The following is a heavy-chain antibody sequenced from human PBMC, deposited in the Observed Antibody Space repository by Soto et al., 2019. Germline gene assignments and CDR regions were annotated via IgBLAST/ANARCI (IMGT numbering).Heavy chain of an antibody. J-gene: IGHJ4*02. D-gene: IGHD3-10*01. Sequence: EVQLVESGGGLVQPGGSLRLSCAASGFTFNSYSMNWVRQAPGKGLEWVSYISSSSSTIYYADSVKGRFTISRDNAKNSLYLQMNSLRDEDTAVYYCAGAGYYGSGILLWGQGTLVTVSS. V-gene: IGHV3-48*02. CDR1: GFTFNSYS. CDR2: ISSSSSTI. CDR3: AGAGYYGSGILL.